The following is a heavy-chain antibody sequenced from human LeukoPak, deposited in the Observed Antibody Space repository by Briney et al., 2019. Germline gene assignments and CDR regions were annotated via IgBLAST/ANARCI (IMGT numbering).Heavy chain of an antibody. V-gene: IGHV1-69*05. D-gene: IGHD6-13*01. Sequence: SVKVSCMASGGTFSSYAISWVRQAPGQGLEWMGGIIPIFGTANYAQKFQGRVTMTRDTSISTAYMELSRLRSDDTAVYYCARQRQLGINWFDPWGQGTLVTVSS. J-gene: IGHJ5*02. CDR1: GGTFSSYA. CDR2: IIPIFGTA. CDR3: ARQRQLGINWFDP.